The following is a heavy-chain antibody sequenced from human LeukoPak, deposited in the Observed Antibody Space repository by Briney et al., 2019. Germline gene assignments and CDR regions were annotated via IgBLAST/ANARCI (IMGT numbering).Heavy chain of an antibody. D-gene: IGHD2-2*01. Sequence: GGSLRLSCAASGFTLSSHSMNWVRQAPGKGLEWFSSISSSSRYIYYADSLKGRFTISRDNSKNTLYLQMNSLRAEDTAVYYCAKDRGCSSTSCYLPPDAFDIWGQGTMVTVSS. CDR3: AKDRGCSSTSCYLPPDAFDI. CDR1: GFTLSSHS. V-gene: IGHV3-21*04. J-gene: IGHJ3*02. CDR2: ISSSSRYI.